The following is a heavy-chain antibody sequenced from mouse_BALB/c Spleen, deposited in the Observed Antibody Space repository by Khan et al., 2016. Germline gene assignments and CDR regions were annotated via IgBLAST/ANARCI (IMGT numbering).Heavy chain of an antibody. V-gene: IGHV1-7*01. CDR1: GYTFTRYW. Sequence: VQLQESGAELAKPGASVKMSCKASGYTFTRYWMHWVKQRPGQGLEWIGYSNPSSGYTEYNQKFKDKATLTADKSSSTAYMQQSRLTSEDSAVYYCERWGYVNYLYDAIDYWGQETSVTVSS. D-gene: IGHD2-1*01. CDR3: ERWGYVNYLYDAIDY. J-gene: IGHJ4*01. CDR2: SNPSSGYT.